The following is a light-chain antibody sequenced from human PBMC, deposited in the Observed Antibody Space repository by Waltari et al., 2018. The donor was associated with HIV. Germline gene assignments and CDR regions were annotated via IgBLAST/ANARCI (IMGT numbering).Light chain of an antibody. CDR2: GAS. V-gene: IGKV3-15*01. CDR3: EKYKKWPGK. J-gene: IGKJ1*01. Sequence: IVMTPSPPILSVSPGDGATLSCRASQSARQNVACDQTKPGQGPRLRIHGASNRDTGVPARSRGGGSETEVYVTITGLQTEAYAIYYGEKYKKWPGKFGQGTKVEIK. CDR1: QSARQN.